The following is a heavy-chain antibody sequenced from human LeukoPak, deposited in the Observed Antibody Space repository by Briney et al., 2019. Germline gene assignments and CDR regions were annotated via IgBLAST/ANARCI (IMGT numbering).Heavy chain of an antibody. D-gene: IGHD3-3*01. CDR2: FDPEDGET. CDR1: GYTLTELS. Sequence: ASVKVSCKVSGYTLTELSTQWVRQAPGKGLEWMGGFDPEDGETIYAQKFQGRVTMTEDTSTDTAYMELSSLRSEDTAVYYCATVNGITIFGVVPYYFDYWGQGTLVTVSS. CDR3: ATVNGITIFGVVPYYFDY. V-gene: IGHV1-24*01. J-gene: IGHJ4*02.